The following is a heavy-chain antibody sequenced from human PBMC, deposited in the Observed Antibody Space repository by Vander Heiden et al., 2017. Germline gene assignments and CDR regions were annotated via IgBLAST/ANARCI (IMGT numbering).Heavy chain of an antibody. D-gene: IGHD1-26*01. V-gene: IGHV3-23*01. CDR3: AKGGVLGAATPYYFHF. J-gene: IGHJ4*02. CDR2: FSGSGDNT. Sequence: EVVLLESGGGLVQPGGSLRISCVASGFVFRNYGMTWVRQAPGKGLEWVSSFSGSGDNTYYADSVKVRFTISRDNSRNTVFLQMNSLRVEDTAVYFCAKGGVLGAATPYYFHFWGQGTLVSVSS. CDR1: GFVFRNYG.